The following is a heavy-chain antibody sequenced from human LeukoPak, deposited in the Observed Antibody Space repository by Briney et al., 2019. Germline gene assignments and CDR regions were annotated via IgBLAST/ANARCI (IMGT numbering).Heavy chain of an antibody. CDR2: IYTSGST. Sequence: SETLSLTCTVSGDSISSGDYYWSWLRQPAGKRLEWIGRIYTSGSTNYNPPLKSRVTISVDMSKNQFSLKLSSVTAADTAVYYCARGPYYYDSSGNFDYWGQGTLVTVSS. V-gene: IGHV4-61*02. CDR3: ARGPYYYDSSGNFDY. J-gene: IGHJ4*02. D-gene: IGHD3-22*01. CDR1: GDSISSGDYY.